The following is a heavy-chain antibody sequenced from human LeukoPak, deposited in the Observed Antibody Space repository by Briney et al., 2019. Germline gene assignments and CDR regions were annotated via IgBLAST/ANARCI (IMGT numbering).Heavy chain of an antibody. CDR2: INHSGST. J-gene: IGHJ6*02. Sequence: PSETLSLTCAVYGGSFSGYYWSWIRQPPGRGLEWIGEINHSGSTNYNPSLKSRVTISVDTSKNQFSLKLSSVTAADTAVYYCARGQNYDFWSGYYFNYYYYGMDVWGQGTTVTVSS. CDR1: GGSFSGYY. V-gene: IGHV4-34*01. CDR3: ARGQNYDFWSGYYFNYYYYGMDV. D-gene: IGHD3-3*01.